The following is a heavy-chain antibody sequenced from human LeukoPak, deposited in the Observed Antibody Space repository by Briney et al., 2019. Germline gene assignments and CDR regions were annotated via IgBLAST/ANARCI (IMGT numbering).Heavy chain of an antibody. CDR1: GGSFSGYY. J-gene: IGHJ6*02. V-gene: IGHV4-59*08. CDR3: ARLITVGYYYYYGMDV. CDR2: IYYSGST. Sequence: SETLSLTCAVYGGSFSGYYWSWIRQPPGKGLEWIGYIYYSGSTNYNPSLKSRVTISVDTSKNQFSLKLSSVTAADTAVYYCARLITVGYYYYYGMDVWGQGTTVTVSS. D-gene: IGHD3-16*01.